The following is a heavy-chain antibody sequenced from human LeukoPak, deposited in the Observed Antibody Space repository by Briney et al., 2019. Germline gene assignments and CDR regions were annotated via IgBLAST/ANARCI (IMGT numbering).Heavy chain of an antibody. D-gene: IGHD6-19*01. CDR3: ARAVVPDY. J-gene: IGHJ4*02. CDR1: GGSISSSSYY. CDR2: IYYSGST. Sequence: SETLSLTCTVSGGSISSSSYYWGWIRQPPGKGLEWIGSIYYSGSTYYNPSLKSRVTISVDTSKNQFSLKLSSVTAADTAVYYCARAVVPDYWGQGTLVTVSS. V-gene: IGHV4-39*01.